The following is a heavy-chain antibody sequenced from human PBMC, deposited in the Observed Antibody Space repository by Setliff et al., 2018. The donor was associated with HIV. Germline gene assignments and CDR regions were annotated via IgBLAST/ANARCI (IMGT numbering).Heavy chain of an antibody. CDR3: ARDSGYYDSSGYYSYSHYFDY. J-gene: IGHJ4*02. CDR2: IYYSGST. D-gene: IGHD3-22*01. Sequence: ETLSLTCTVSGGSISSYYWSWIRQPPGKGLEWIGYIYYSGSTNYNPSLKSRVTISVDTSKNQFSLKLSSVTAADTAVYYCARDSGYYDSSGYYSYSHYFDYWGQGTLVTVSS. CDR1: GGSISSYY. V-gene: IGHV4-59*01.